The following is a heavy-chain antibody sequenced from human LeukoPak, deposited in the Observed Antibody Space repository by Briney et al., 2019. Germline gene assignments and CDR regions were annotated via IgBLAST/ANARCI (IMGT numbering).Heavy chain of an antibody. CDR3: AKGYSGYEVDAFDI. CDR2: ISGSGGSK. V-gene: IGHV3-23*01. D-gene: IGHD5-12*01. CDR1: GFTSSSYA. Sequence: PGGSLGLSCAVSGFTSSSYAMSWVRQAPGKVLEWASAISGSGGSKYYADSVKGRFTISRDNSKNTLYLQMNSLRAEDTAVYYCAKGYSGYEVDAFDIWGQGTMVTVSS. J-gene: IGHJ3*02.